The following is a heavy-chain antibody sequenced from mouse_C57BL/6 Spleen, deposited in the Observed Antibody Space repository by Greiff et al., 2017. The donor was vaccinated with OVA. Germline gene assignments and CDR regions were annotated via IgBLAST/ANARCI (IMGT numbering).Heavy chain of an antibody. CDR1: GYTFTGHW. J-gene: IGHJ3*01. Sequence: VQLVESGAELMKPGASGKLSCKATGYTFTGHWVEWVKQRPGHGLEWIGEILPGSGSTKYNEKFKGKATFTADTSSNTAYMQLSSLTTEDSAIYYCARRTGLGFAYWGQGTLVTVSA. V-gene: IGHV1-9*01. D-gene: IGHD3-2*02. CDR2: ILPGSGST. CDR3: ARRTGLGFAY.